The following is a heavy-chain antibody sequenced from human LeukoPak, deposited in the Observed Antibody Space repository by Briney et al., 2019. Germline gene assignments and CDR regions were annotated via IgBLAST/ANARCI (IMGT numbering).Heavy chain of an antibody. V-gene: IGHV4-34*01. D-gene: IGHD6-19*01. J-gene: IGHJ4*02. CDR3: ARQHSSGHDY. CDR2: INHSGST. Sequence: PSETLSLTCAVYGGSFSGYYWSWIRQPPGKGLEWIGEINHSGSTNYNPSLKSRVTISVDTSKNRFSLKLSSVTAADTAVYYCARQHSSGHDYWGQGTLVTVSS. CDR1: GGSFSGYY.